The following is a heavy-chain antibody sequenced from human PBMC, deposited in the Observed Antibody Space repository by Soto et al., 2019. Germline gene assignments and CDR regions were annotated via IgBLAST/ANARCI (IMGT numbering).Heavy chain of an antibody. J-gene: IGHJ6*02. D-gene: IGHD2-15*01. Sequence: PGGSLRLSCAASGFTFSSYAMHWVRQAPGKGLEWVAVISYDGSNKYYADSVKGRFTISRDNSKNTLYLQMNSLRAEDTAVYYCARVLTGGAATFHYYGMDVWGQGTTVTVSS. V-gene: IGHV3-30-3*01. CDR2: ISYDGSNK. CDR1: GFTFSSYA. CDR3: ARVLTGGAATFHYYGMDV.